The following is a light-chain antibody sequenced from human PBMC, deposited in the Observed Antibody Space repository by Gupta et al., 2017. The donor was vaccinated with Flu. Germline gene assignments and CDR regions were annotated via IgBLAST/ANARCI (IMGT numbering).Light chain of an antibody. V-gene: IGKV1-5*03. Sequence: DIQMTQSPSTLSASVGDRVTITCRASQTISTWLAWYQQKPGKAPNLLIYKASTVESGVPSRFSGSGSGAEFILTISSRQPDDFATYYCQHENNYPWTFGQGTKVEIK. J-gene: IGKJ1*01. CDR3: QHENNYPWT. CDR1: QTISTW. CDR2: KAS.